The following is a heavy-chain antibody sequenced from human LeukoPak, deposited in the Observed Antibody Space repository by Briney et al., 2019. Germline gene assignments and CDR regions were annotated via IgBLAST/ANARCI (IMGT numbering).Heavy chain of an antibody. V-gene: IGHV4-4*02. D-gene: IGHD4-17*01. Sequence: PSETLSLTCTVSGGSISSSNWWSWVRQPPGKGLEWIGEIYHSGSTNYNPSLKSRVTISEDKSKNQFSLKLSSVTAADTAVYYCAKRPYGDYGSIVYWGQGTLVTVSS. CDR3: AKRPYGDYGSIVY. CDR2: IYHSGST. CDR1: GGSISSSNW. J-gene: IGHJ4*02.